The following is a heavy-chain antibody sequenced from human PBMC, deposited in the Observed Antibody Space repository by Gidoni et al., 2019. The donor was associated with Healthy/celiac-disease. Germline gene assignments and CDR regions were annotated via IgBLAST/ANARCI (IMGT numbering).Heavy chain of an antibody. CDR1: GGSFSGYY. J-gene: IGHJ5*02. V-gene: IGHV4-34*01. D-gene: IGHD2-2*01. Sequence: QVQLQQWGAGLLKPSETLSLTCAVYGGSFSGYYWSWIRQPPGKGLEWIGEINHSGSTNYNPSLKSRVTISVDTSKNQFSLKLSSVTAADTAVYYCARGPRRGVVVPAKGWFDPWGQGTLVTVSS. CDR2: INHSGST. CDR3: ARGPRRGVVVPAKGWFDP.